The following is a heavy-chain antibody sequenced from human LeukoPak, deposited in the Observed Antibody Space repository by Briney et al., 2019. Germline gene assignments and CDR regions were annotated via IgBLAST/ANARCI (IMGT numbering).Heavy chain of an antibody. D-gene: IGHD3-9*01. CDR3: ARGRNILTGFNRGYYYYGMDV. Sequence: ASVKVSCKASGGTFSNYAISWVRQAPGQGLEWMGGIIPIFGTANYAQKFQGRVTITADESTSTAYMELSSLRSEDTAVYYCARGRNILTGFNRGYYYYGMDVWGKGTTVTVSS. V-gene: IGHV1-69*01. CDR1: GGTFSNYA. J-gene: IGHJ6*04. CDR2: IIPIFGTA.